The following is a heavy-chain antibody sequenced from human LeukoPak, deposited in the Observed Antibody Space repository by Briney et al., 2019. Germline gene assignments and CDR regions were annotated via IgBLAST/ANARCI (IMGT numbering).Heavy chain of an antibody. CDR1: GYTFTSYG. J-gene: IGHJ5*02. Sequence: ASVKVSCKASGYTFTSYGISWVRQAPGQGLEWMGWISAYNGNTNYAQKLQGRVTMTTDTSTSTAYMELRSLRSDDTAVYYCARIRLVMVRGVRDNWFDPWGQGTLVTVSS. V-gene: IGHV1-18*01. D-gene: IGHD3-10*01. CDR2: ISAYNGNT. CDR3: ARIRLVMVRGVRDNWFDP.